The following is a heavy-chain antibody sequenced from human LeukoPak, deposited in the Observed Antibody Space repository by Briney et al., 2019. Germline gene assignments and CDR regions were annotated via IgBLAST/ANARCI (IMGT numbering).Heavy chain of an antibody. D-gene: IGHD6-6*01. CDR3: ATLEYSSSSVYYYYYGMDV. Sequence: GASVKVSSKASGGTFSSYTISWVRQAPGQGLEWMGRIIPILGIANYAQKFQGRVTITADKSTSTAYMELSSLRSEDTTVYYCATLEYSSSSVYYYYYGMDVWGQGTTVTVSS. CDR1: GGTFSSYT. J-gene: IGHJ6*02. V-gene: IGHV1-69*02. CDR2: IIPILGIA.